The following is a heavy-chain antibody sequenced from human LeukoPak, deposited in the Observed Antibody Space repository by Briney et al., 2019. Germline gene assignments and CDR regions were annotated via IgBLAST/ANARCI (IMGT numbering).Heavy chain of an antibody. CDR2: ISYDGSNK. Sequence: GGSLRLSCAASGFTFSNAWMSWVRQAPGKGLEWVAVISYDGSNKYYADSVKGRFTISRDNSKNTLYLQMNSLRAEDTAVYYCAKDGEDIVATIFYYGMDVWGQGTTVTVSS. V-gene: IGHV3-30*18. CDR1: GFTFSNAW. J-gene: IGHJ6*02. D-gene: IGHD5-12*01. CDR3: AKDGEDIVATIFYYGMDV.